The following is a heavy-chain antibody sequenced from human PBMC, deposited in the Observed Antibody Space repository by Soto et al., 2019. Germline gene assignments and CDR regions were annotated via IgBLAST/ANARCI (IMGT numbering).Heavy chain of an antibody. J-gene: IGHJ4*02. CDR2: ISYDGSNK. V-gene: IGHV3-30*18. CDR3: AKARCLDY. Sequence: GGSLRLSCAASGFTFSSYGMHWVRQAPGKGLEWVAVISYDGSNKYYADSVKGRFTISRDNSKNTLYLQMNSLRAEDTAVYYCAKARCLDYWGQGTLVTVSS. CDR1: GFTFSSYG.